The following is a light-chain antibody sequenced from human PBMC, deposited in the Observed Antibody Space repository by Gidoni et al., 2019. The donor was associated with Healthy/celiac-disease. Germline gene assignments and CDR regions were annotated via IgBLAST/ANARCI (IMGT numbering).Light chain of an antibody. J-gene: IGKJ4*01. CDR1: QSVSSY. CDR2: DAS. CDR3: QQLLT. V-gene: IGKV3-11*01. Sequence: EIVLTQSPATLSLSPGERATLSCRASQSVSSYLAWYQQKPGQAPRLLIYDASNRATGIPARFSGSGSGTDFTLTISSLEPEDFAVYYCQQLLTFXGXTKVEIK.